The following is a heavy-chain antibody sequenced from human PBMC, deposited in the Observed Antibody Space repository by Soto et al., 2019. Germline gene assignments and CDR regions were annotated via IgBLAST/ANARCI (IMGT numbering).Heavy chain of an antibody. CDR2: IIPIFGTA. J-gene: IGHJ6*02. D-gene: IGHD3-10*01. V-gene: IGHV1-69*06. Sequence: QVQLVQSGAEVKKPGSSVKVSCKASGGTFSSYAISWVRQAPGQGLEWMGGIIPIFGTANYAQKFQGRVTITADKSTSTAYMELSSLRSEDTVVYYCATRDFGELLWIRVYYYGMDVWGQGTTVTVSS. CDR3: ATRDFGELLWIRVYYYGMDV. CDR1: GGTFSSYA.